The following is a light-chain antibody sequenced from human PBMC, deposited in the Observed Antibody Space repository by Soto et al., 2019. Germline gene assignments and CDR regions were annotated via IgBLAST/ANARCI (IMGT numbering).Light chain of an antibody. CDR3: TSYAGSNMGV. CDR1: RSDVGGYNF. V-gene: IGLV2-8*01. CDR2: EVT. J-gene: IGLJ1*01. Sequence: QSALTQPPSASGSPGQSVTISCTGTRSDVGGYNFVSWYQQHPGKAPKLLIYEVTQRPSGVPDRFSASKSGNTASLTVSGLQAEDEAHYYCTSYAGSNMGVFGPGTKVTVL.